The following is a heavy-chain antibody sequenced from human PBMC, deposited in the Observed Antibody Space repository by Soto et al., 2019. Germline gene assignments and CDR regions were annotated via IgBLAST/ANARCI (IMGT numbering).Heavy chain of an antibody. CDR3: ARGLDFWSGYYNDYYYYGMDV. CDR1: GGSISSSNW. J-gene: IGHJ6*02. CDR2: IYHSGST. D-gene: IGHD3-3*01. Sequence: PSETLSLTCAVSGGSISSSNWWSWVRQPPGKGLEWIGEIYHSGSTNYNPSLKSRVTISVDKSKNQFSLKLSSVTAADTAVYYCARGLDFWSGYYNDYYYYGMDVWGQGTTVTVSS. V-gene: IGHV4-4*02.